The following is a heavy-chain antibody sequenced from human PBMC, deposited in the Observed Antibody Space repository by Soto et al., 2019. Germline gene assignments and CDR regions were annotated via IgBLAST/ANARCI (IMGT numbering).Heavy chain of an antibody. J-gene: IGHJ6*02. V-gene: IGHV3-33*01. Sequence: QVQLVESGGGVVQPGTSLTLSCAASGFDFSNFVMHWVRQAPGKGLECVAVIWHDASHEYYGDSVQGRFTISRDNSKHLLYLQVDRPRAGGPGVFYWGGEGGEEWIDYYYYGMDVWGHGTTVTVSS. CDR3: GGEGGEEWIDYYYYGMDV. D-gene: IGHD3-10*01. CDR1: GFDFSNFV. CDR2: IWHDASHE.